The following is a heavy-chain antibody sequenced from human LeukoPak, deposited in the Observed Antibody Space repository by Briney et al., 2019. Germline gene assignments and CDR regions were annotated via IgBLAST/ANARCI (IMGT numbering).Heavy chain of an antibody. V-gene: IGHV4-34*01. CDR3: ARARAHLKYYYDNSGYYYFDY. Sequence: SETLSLTCAAYGGSFSGYYWSWIRQPPGKGLEWIGEINHSGSTNYNPSLKSRVTISVDTSKNQFSLKLSSVTAADTAVYYCARARAHLKYYYDNSGYYYFDYWGQGTLVTVSS. J-gene: IGHJ4*02. CDR1: GGSFSGYY. D-gene: IGHD3-22*01. CDR2: INHSGST.